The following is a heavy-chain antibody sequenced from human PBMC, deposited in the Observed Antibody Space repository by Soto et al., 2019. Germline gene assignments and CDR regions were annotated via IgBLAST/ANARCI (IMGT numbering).Heavy chain of an antibody. J-gene: IGHJ6*02. CDR3: AREDRDRETGLVPAAIDGMDV. Sequence: GTSVKVTCKDSGGTYSRNSSTWVRQAPGHGLEWIGRIIPIFGIPSYAQKFQGRVTITADESTSTAYMELSSLRSDDTAVYYCAREDRDRETGLVPAAIDGMDVWGQGTTVTVSS. CDR1: GGTYSRNS. CDR2: IIPIFGIP. D-gene: IGHD2-2*01. V-gene: IGHV1-69*13.